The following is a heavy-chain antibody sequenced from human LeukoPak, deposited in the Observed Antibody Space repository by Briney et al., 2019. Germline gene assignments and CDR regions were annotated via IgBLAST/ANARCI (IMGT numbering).Heavy chain of an antibody. CDR1: GFTFSSYG. D-gene: IGHD5-18*01. CDR2: ISYDGSNK. Sequence: PGGSLRLSCAASGFTFSSYGMHWVRQAPGKGLEWVAVISYDGSNKYYADSVKGRFTISRDNSKNTLYLQMNSLRAEDTAVYYCAKDSEGRIQLWSSHDYWGQGTLVTVSS. V-gene: IGHV3-30*18. J-gene: IGHJ4*02. CDR3: AKDSEGRIQLWSSHDY.